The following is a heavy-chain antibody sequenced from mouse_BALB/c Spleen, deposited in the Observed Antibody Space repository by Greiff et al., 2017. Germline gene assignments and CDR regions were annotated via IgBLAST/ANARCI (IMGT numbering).Heavy chain of an antibody. CDR1: GYSFTGYY. J-gene: IGHJ3*01. CDR3: ASNDYVPFAY. CDR2: ISCYNGAT. D-gene: IGHD2-4*01. V-gene: IGHV1S34*01. Sequence: LVKTGASVKISCKASGYSFTGYYMHWVKQSHGKSLEWLGYISCYNGATSYNQKFKGKATFTVDTSSSTAYMQFNSLTSEDSAVYYCASNDYVPFAYWGQGTLVTVSA.